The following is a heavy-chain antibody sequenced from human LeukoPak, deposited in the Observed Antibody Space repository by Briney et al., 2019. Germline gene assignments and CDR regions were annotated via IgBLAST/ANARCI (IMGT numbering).Heavy chain of an antibody. CDR3: ARGSKDCSSTSCYYYY. J-gene: IGHJ4*02. CDR2: IIPILGTA. V-gene: IGHV1-69*05. CDR1: GGTFSSYA. Sequence: SVKVSCKASGGTFSSYAISWVRQAPGQGLEWMGGIIPILGTANYAQKFQGRVTITTDESTSTAYMELSSLRSEDTAVYYCARGSKDCSSTSCYYYYWGQGTLVTVSS. D-gene: IGHD2-2*01.